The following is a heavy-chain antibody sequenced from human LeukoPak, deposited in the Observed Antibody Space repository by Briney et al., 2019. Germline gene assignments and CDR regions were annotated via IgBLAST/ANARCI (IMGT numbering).Heavy chain of an antibody. D-gene: IGHD6-19*01. V-gene: IGHV3-48*04. CDR2: ISSSGSTI. Sequence: GGSLRLSCAASRFTFSSYSMNWVRQAPGKGLEWVSYISSSGSTIYYADSVKGRFTISRDNAKNSLYLQMNSLRAEDTAVYYCARGLYASGWYGPRGLTNWFDPWGQGTLVTVSS. CDR3: ARGLYASGWYGPRGLTNWFDP. J-gene: IGHJ5*02. CDR1: RFTFSSYS.